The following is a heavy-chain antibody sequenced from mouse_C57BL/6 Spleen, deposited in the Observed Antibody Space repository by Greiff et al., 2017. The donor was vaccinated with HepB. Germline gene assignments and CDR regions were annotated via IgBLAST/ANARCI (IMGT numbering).Heavy chain of an antibody. CDR1: GYAFSSSW. CDR2: IYPGDGDT. D-gene: IGHD5-5*01. CDR3: ASEDYRFAY. V-gene: IGHV1-82*01. Sequence: VKLMESGPELVKPGASVKISCKASGYAFSSSWMNWVKQRPGKGLEWIGRIYPGDGDTNYNGKFKGKATLTADKSSSTAYMQLSSLTSEDSAVYFCASEDYRFAYWGQGTLVTVSA. J-gene: IGHJ3*01.